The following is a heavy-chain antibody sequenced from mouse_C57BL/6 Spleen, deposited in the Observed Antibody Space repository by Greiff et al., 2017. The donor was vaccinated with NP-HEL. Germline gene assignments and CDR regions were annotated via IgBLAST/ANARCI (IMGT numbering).Heavy chain of an antibody. D-gene: IGHD2-5*01. CDR2: IYPGDGDT. V-gene: IGHV1-80*01. Sequence: QVQLKQSGAELVKPGASVKISCKASGYAFSSYWMNWVKQRPGKGIEWMGQIYPGDGDTNYNGKFKGQATLTADKSSSTAYMQLSSLTSEDSAVYFCARGYYSKGGAMDYWGQGTSVTVSS. J-gene: IGHJ4*01. CDR3: ARGYYSKGGAMDY. CDR1: GYAFSSYW.